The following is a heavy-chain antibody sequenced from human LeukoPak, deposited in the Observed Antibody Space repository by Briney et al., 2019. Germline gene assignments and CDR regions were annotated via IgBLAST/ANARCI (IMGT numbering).Heavy chain of an antibody. V-gene: IGHV3-9*01. CDR1: GFTFDNYA. CDR2: ISWNSGYI. D-gene: IGHD6-19*01. J-gene: IGHJ4*02. Sequence: PGGSLRLSCAASGFTFDNYAMHWVRQAPGKGLEWLSIISWNSGYIGYADSVKGRFTISRDNAKKSLDLQMNSLRAEDTAFYYCAKVRGTYSSGYFFDYGGKGTLVTVSS. CDR3: AKVRGTYSSGYFFDY.